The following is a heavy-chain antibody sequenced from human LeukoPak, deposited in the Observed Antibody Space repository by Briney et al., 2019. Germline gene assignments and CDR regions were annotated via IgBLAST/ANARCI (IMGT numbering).Heavy chain of an antibody. J-gene: IGHJ4*02. D-gene: IGHD3-22*01. CDR1: GFTFSSYS. CDR2: ISSSSSYI. CDR3: ARGSRGGYYDSSGSH. V-gene: IGHV3-21*01. Sequence: GSLRLSCAASGFTFSSYSMNWVRQAPGKGLEWVSSISSSSSYIHYADSVKGRFTISRDNAKNSLYLQMNSLRAEDTAVYYCARGSRGGYYDSSGSHWGQGTLVTVSS.